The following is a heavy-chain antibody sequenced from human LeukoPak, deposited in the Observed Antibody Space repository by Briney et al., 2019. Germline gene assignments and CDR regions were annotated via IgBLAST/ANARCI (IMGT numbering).Heavy chain of an antibody. J-gene: IGHJ4*02. V-gene: IGHV4-31*03. CDR3: ARADNWNAFEY. CDR2: ISNSGST. CDR1: GGSISSGGYF. Sequence: PSETLSLTCTVSGGSISSGGYFWSWIRQHPGKGLEWVGYISNSGSTSYNPSLKSRVTLSVDTSKNQFSLKLSSVTAADTAVYYCARADNWNAFEYGGQGTLSPSPQ. D-gene: IGHD1-1*01.